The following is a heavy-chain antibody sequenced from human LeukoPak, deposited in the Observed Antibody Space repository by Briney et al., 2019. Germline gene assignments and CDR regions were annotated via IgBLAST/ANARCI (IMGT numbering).Heavy chain of an antibody. Sequence: GGSLRLSCAASGFTFSSYGMSWVRQAPGKGLEWVSAISGSGGSTYYADSVKGRFTISRDNAKNSLYLQMNSLRAEDTAVYYCAREPGYSSSWVYWGQGTLVTVSS. V-gene: IGHV3-23*01. CDR2: ISGSGGST. CDR3: AREPGYSSSWVY. CDR1: GFTFSSYG. J-gene: IGHJ4*02. D-gene: IGHD6-13*01.